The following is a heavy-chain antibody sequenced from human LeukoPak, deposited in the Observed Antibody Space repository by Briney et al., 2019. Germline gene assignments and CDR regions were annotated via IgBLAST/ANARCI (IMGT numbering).Heavy chain of an antibody. CDR2: INSSGSI. J-gene: IGHJ3*02. D-gene: IGHD3-22*01. CDR1: DGSFSGYY. V-gene: IGHV4-34*01. Sequence: SETLSLTCGVYDGSFSGYYWTWIRQSPGKGLEWIGEINSSGSINYNPSLKSRATISVDTSKSQFSLKLISVTAADTAVYYCARPRYFNDGSGHTDIWAKGQWSPSLQ. CDR3: ARPRYFNDGSGHTDI.